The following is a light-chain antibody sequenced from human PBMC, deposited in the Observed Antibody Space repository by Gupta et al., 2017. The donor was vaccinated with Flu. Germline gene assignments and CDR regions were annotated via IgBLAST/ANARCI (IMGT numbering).Light chain of an antibody. CDR2: RVS. CDR1: QSLVYRNGYHY. J-gene: IGKJ1*01. CDR3: MQYLQTPWT. Sequence: DSVMTQTPLSPPVTPGEPDSISCRSSQSLVYRNGYHYLDWYLQKPGKSPKLLIYRVSNWDSGVPDRFSGSGSGTDFTLKISRVEAEDIGIYYCMQYLQTPWTFGQGTKVEI. V-gene: IGKV2-28*01.